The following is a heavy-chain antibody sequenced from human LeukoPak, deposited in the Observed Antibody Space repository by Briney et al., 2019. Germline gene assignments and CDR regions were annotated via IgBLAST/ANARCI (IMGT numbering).Heavy chain of an antibody. D-gene: IGHD3-3*01. CDR3: ASTTIFGVVIFDY. CDR2: INHSGST. CDR1: GGSISSGGYS. Sequence: TASETLSLTCAVSGGSISSGGYSWSWIRQPPGKGLEWIGEINHSGSTNYNPSLKSRVTISVDTSKNQFSLKLSSVTAADTAVYYCASTTIFGVVIFDYWGQGTLVTVSS. J-gene: IGHJ4*02. V-gene: IGHV4-30-2*01.